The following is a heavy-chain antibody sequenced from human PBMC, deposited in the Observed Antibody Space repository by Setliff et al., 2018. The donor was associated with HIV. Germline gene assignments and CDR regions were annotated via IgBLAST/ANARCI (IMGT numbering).Heavy chain of an antibody. CDR2: IYTSGST. V-gene: IGHV4-4*07. J-gene: IGHJ4*02. CDR3: ARHQGDHYYGSGSYYKPFDY. CDR1: GGSISSYY. Sequence: SETLSLTCTVSGGSISSYYWSWIRQPAGKGLEWIGRIYTSGSTNYNPSLKSRVTMSVDTSKNQFSLKLSSVTAADTAVYFCARHQGDHYYGSGSYYKPFDYWGQGTPVTVSS. D-gene: IGHD3-10*01.